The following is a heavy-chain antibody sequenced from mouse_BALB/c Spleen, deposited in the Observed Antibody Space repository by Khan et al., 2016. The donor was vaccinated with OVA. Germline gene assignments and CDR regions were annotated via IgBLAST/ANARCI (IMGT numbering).Heavy chain of an antibody. CDR1: DFSLTTYG. CDR3: ARNSYMYDFTY. D-gene: IGHD2-14*01. Sequence: QVQLKQSGPGLVQPSQSLSITCTVSDFSLTTYGVHWVRQSPGKGLEWLGLIWSGGNTDYNAAFISRLSISKDNSKSQVFFKMRSLQADDTAMYYCARNSYMYDFTYWGQGTLVTVSA. V-gene: IGHV2-2*01. CDR2: IWSGGNT. J-gene: IGHJ3*01.